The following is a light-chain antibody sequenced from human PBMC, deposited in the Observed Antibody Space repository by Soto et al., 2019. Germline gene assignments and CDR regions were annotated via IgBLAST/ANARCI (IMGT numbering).Light chain of an antibody. CDR2: GNS. J-gene: IGLJ1*01. CDR3: QSYDSSLSVLYV. Sequence: QSALTQPPSVSGAPGQRATISCTGSSSNIGAGYDVHWYQQLPGTAPKLLIYGNSNRPSGVPDRFSGSKSGTSASLAITGLQAEDEADYYCQSYDSSLSVLYVFGTGTKVTVL. V-gene: IGLV1-40*01. CDR1: SSNIGAGYD.